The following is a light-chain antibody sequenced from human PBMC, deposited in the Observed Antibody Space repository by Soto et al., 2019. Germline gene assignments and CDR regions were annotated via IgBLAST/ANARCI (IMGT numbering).Light chain of an antibody. CDR2: EVS. CDR1: SNDIGKYNL. V-gene: IGLV2-23*02. Sequence: QSALTQPASVAGSPGQSITISCTGSSNDIGKYNLVSGYQQHSGRAPQLNLYEVSGRHSGVPTRFSGSNSGNTASLTISGIQPEDEADYYSCSNVGVSYFIFGGGTKLTVL. CDR3: CSNVGVSYFI. J-gene: IGLJ2*01.